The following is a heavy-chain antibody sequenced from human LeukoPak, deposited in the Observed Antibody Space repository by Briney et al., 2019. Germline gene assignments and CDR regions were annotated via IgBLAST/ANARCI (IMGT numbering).Heavy chain of an antibody. V-gene: IGHV4-34*01. J-gene: IGHJ4*01. CDR3: ARCTRITMVRGVIITGIYYFDY. CDR1: GGSFSGYY. CDR2: INHSGST. Sequence: PSETLSLTCAVYGGSFSGYYWSWIRQPPGKGLEWIGEINHSGSTNYNPSLKSRVTISVDTSKNQFSLKLSSVTAADTAVYYCARCTRITMVRGVIITGIYYFDYRGQGTLVTVSS. D-gene: IGHD3-10*01.